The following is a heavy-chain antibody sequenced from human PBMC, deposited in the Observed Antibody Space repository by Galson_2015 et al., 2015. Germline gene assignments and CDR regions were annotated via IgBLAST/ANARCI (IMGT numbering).Heavy chain of an antibody. J-gene: IGHJ4*02. CDR2: ISSSSSYT. CDR3: AAHYYDSGNFDY. D-gene: IGHD3-22*01. Sequence: SLRLSCAASGFTFSDYYMSWIRQAPGKGLEWVSYISSSSSYTNYADSVKGRFTISRDNAKNSLYLQMNSLRAEDTAVYYCAAHYYDSGNFDYWGQGTLVTVSS. V-gene: IGHV3-11*06. CDR1: GFTFSDYY.